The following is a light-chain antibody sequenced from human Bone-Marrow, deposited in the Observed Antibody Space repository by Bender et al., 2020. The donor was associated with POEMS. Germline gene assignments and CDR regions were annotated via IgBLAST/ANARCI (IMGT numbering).Light chain of an antibody. V-gene: IGLV1-40*01. J-gene: IGLJ1*01. CDR1: SSNIGAGYH. Sequence: QSVLTQPPSVSGAPGQRITISCTGGSSNIGAGYHVQWYQQFPGTAPKLLIFGNNNRPSGVPDRFSGSKSGTSASLAITGLQAADETDYYCQSYDRGLSGVVFGIGTKVTVL. CDR2: GNN. CDR3: QSYDRGLSGVV.